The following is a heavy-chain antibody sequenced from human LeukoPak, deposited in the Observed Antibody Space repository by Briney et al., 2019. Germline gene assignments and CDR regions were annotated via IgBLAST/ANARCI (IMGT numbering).Heavy chain of an antibody. Sequence: GGSLRLSCAASGFTFDDYAMHWVRQAPGKGLEWVSGISWNSGSIGYADSVKGRFTISRDNAKNSLYLQMNSLRAEDTAVYYCARDLKGYYYGSGSYYFDYWGQGTLVTVSS. CDR1: GFTFDDYA. CDR2: ISWNSGSI. CDR3: ARDLKGYYYGSGSYYFDY. D-gene: IGHD3-10*01. J-gene: IGHJ4*02. V-gene: IGHV3-9*01.